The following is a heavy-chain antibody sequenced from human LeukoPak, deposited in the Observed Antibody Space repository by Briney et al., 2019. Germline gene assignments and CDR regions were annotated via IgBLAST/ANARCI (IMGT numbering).Heavy chain of an antibody. CDR2: IYDSGST. V-gene: IGHV4-39*01. J-gene: IGHJ5*02. Sequence: SSYSMNWVRQPPGKGLEWIGSIYDSGSTYYNPSLKSRVTISVDTSKNQFSLKLNSVTAADTAVYYCARHYGPWGQGTLVTVSS. CDR1: SSYS. D-gene: IGHD3-10*01. CDR3: ARHYGP.